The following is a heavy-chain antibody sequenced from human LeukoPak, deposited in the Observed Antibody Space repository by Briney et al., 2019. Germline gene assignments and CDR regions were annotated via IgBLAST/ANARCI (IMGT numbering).Heavy chain of an antibody. CDR2: IIPIFGTA. Sequence: SVKVSCKASGGTFSSYAISWVRQAPGQGLEWMGRIIPIFGTANYAQKFQGRVTITTDESTSTAYMELSSLRSEDTAVYYGARALRGAFDIWGQGTMVTVSS. D-gene: IGHD4-17*01. CDR1: GGTFSSYA. J-gene: IGHJ3*02. V-gene: IGHV1-69*05. CDR3: ARALRGAFDI.